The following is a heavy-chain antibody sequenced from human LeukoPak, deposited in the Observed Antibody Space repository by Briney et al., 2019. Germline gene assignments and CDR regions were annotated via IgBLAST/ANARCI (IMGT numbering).Heavy chain of an antibody. D-gene: IGHD2-21*01. V-gene: IGHV4-31*03. J-gene: IGHJ4*02. Sequence: PSETLSLTCTVSGDSVSNGNYYWNWIRQHPAKGLEWLAFIQSSRTTRYNPSLKSRLIVSLDTSKNQFSLKLTAVTAADTAVYYCAGGGDSRKAGYWGRGTLITVSS. CDR1: GDSVSNGNYY. CDR2: IQSSRTT. CDR3: AGGGDSRKAGY.